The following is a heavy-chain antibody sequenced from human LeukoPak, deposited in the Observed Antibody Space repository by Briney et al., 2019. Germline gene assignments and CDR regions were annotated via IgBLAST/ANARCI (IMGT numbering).Heavy chain of an antibody. CDR1: GGFLRNYY. J-gene: IGHJ5*02. CDR2: IYHSGST. D-gene: IGHD6-13*01. V-gene: IGHV4-59*01. CDR3: ARGGDTSSWYAWFDP. Sequence: SETLSLTWPVSGGFLRNYYWSWVRPPPGKGLEWIGYIYHSGSTKYNPSLKSRVTISIDTSKHQFSLKLSSVTAADTAMYYCARGGDTSSWYAWFDPWGQGTLVTVSS.